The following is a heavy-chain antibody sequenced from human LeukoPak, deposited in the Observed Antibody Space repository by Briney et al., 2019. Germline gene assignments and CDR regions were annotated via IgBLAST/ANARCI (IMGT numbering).Heavy chain of an antibody. V-gene: IGHV4-39*01. CDR3: ARLGDYGDYYYYGMDV. D-gene: IGHD4-17*01. CDR2: IYYSGST. J-gene: IGHJ6*02. CDR1: GGSLSGYY. Sequence: KASETLSLTCAVYGGSLSGYYWGWIRQPPGKGLEWIGSIYYSGSTYYNPSLKSRVTISVDTSKNQFSLKLSSVTAADTAVYYCARLGDYGDYYYYGMDVWGQGTTVTVSS.